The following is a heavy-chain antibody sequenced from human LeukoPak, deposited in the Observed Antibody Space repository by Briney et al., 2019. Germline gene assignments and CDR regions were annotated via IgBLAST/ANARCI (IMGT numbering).Heavy chain of an antibody. V-gene: IGHV4-39*01. D-gene: IGHD3-10*01. CDR2: IYYSGST. CDR3: ARHALYGSGSPWNDAFDI. CDR1: GGSISSSSYY. J-gene: IGHJ3*02. Sequence: KPSETLSLTCTVSGGSISSSSYYWGWIRQPPGKGLEWIGSIYYSGSTYYNPSLKSRVTISVDTSKNQFSLKLSSVTAADTAVYYCARHALYGSGSPWNDAFDIWGQGTMVTVSS.